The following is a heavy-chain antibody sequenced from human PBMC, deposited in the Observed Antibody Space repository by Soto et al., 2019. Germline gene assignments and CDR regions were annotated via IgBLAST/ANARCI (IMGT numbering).Heavy chain of an antibody. V-gene: IGHV1-69*13. CDR1: GGTFSSYA. CDR3: ARAGGSAPNYYYYGMDV. CDR2: IIPIFGTA. Sequence: SVKVSCKASGGTFSSYAISWLRQSPGQGLEWMGGIIPIFGTANYAQKFQGRVTITADESTSTAYMELSSLRSEDTAVYYCARAGGSAPNYYYYGMDVWGQGTTVTVSS. J-gene: IGHJ6*02. D-gene: IGHD1-1*01.